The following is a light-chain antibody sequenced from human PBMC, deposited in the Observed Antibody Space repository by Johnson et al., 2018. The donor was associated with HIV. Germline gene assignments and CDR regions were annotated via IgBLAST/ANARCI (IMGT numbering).Light chain of an antibody. CDR2: ENN. CDR1: SSNIGNNY. V-gene: IGLV1-51*02. J-gene: IGLJ1*01. Sequence: QSVLTQPPSVSAAPGQKVTISCSGSSSNIGNNYVSWYQQLPGTAPKLLIYENNKRPSGIPDRFSGSKSGTSATLGITGLQTGDEADYYCGTWDSSLSAGGFVCGTVTKVTVL. CDR3: GTWDSSLSAGGFV.